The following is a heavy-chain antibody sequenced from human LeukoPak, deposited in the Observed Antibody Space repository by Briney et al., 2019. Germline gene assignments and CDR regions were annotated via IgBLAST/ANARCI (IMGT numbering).Heavy chain of an antibody. CDR2: IYYSGST. Sequence: SETLSLTCTVSGGSISSSSYFWGWIRQPPGKGLEWIGSIYYSGSTYYNPSLKSRVTISVDTSKNQFSLKLSSVTAADTAVYYCARGSSGWYWIDYWGQEALVTVSS. CDR1: GGSISSSSYF. V-gene: IGHV4-39*01. D-gene: IGHD6-19*01. CDR3: ARGSSGWYWIDY. J-gene: IGHJ4*02.